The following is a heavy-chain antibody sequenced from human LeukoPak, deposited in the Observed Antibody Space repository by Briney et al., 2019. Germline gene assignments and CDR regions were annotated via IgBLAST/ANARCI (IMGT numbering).Heavy chain of an antibody. CDR3: ARGFAIFAAFDI. J-gene: IGHJ3*02. D-gene: IGHD2-2*02. CDR2: ISYDGSNK. Sequence: GGSLRLSCAASGFTFSSYGMHWVRQAPGKGLEWVAVISYDGSNKYYADSVKGRFTIFRDNSKNTLYLQMNSLRAEDTAVYYCARGFAIFAAFDIWGQGTMVTVSS. CDR1: GFTFSSYG. V-gene: IGHV3-30*19.